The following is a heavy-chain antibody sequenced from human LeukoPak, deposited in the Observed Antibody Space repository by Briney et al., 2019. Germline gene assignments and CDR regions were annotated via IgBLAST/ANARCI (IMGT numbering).Heavy chain of an antibody. CDR2: IYNSGST. CDR3: ARQTFGVLYFDS. Sequence: SQTLSLTCIVSGGSISRGSYYWSWIRQPAGKGLEWMGRIYNSGSTNYNPSLKSRVTISTDMSKNQISLKLSSVTAADTAVYYCARQTFGVLYFDSWGQGTLVTVSS. J-gene: IGHJ4*02. V-gene: IGHV4-61*02. D-gene: IGHD3-10*01. CDR1: GGSISRGSYY.